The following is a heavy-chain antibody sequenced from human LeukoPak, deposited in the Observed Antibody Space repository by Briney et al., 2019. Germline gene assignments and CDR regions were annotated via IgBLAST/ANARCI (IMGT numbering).Heavy chain of an antibody. Sequence: ASVKVSCEVSGYTLTELSMHWVRQAPGKGLEWMGGFDPEDGETIYAQKFQGRVTMTEDTSTDTAYMELSSLRSEDTAVYYCATSPPSSGDYGDYSEPIGDYWGQGTLVTVSS. CDR3: ATSPPSSGDYGDYSEPIGDY. D-gene: IGHD4-17*01. V-gene: IGHV1-24*01. J-gene: IGHJ4*02. CDR1: GYTLTELS. CDR2: FDPEDGET.